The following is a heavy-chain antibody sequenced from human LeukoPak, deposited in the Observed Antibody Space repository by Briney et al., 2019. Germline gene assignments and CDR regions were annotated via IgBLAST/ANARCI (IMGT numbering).Heavy chain of an antibody. V-gene: IGHV1-46*01. CDR2: INPSGDTT. Sequence: GASVKVSCKSSGTIYYVHWVRQAPGQGLEWTGIINPSGDTTSYARRFQGRVTMTRDTSTSTAYMELSSLRSGDTAVYYCASRFQSGSPWYFDFWGQGTLVTVSS. CDR3: ASRFQSGSPWYFDF. CDR1: GTIYY. D-gene: IGHD1-26*01. J-gene: IGHJ4*02.